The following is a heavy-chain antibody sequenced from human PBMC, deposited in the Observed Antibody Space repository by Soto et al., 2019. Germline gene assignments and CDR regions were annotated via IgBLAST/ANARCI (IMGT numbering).Heavy chain of an antibody. CDR3: ARDRIVGATIPLGDAFDI. D-gene: IGHD1-26*01. CDR2: IYHSGRT. Sequence: QVQLQESGPGLVKPSGTLSLTCAVSGGSISSSNWWSWVRQPPGKGLEGIGEIYHSGRTNYNPALKSRVTISVDKSKQQFYLKLSSVTPADTAVYYCARDRIVGATIPLGDAFDIWGQGTMVTVSS. V-gene: IGHV4-4*02. J-gene: IGHJ3*02. CDR1: GGSISSSNW.